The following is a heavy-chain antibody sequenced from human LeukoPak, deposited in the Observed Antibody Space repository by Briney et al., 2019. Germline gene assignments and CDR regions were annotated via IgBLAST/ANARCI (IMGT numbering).Heavy chain of an antibody. J-gene: IGHJ4*02. CDR2: IYYSGST. D-gene: IGHD3-22*01. CDR1: GGSISSSSYY. V-gene: IGHV4-39*01. Sequence: SSETLSLTCTVSGGSISSSSYYWGWIRQPPGKGLEWIGSIYYSGSTYYNPSLKSQVTISVDTSKNQFSLKLSSVTAADTAVYYCARQVTFYYDGSGYYFDYWGQGTLVTVSS. CDR3: ARQVTFYYDGSGYYFDY.